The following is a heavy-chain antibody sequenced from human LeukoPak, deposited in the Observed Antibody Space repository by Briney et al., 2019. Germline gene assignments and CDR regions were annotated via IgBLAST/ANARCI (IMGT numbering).Heavy chain of an antibody. CDR3: ARGLVVGTPTPPKGRPFDI. J-gene: IGHJ3*02. CDR2: ISGRGDNT. Sequence: TGGSLRLSCAASGFIFSNYAMSWVRQAPGKGLEWVSAISGRGDNTYYADSVKGRFTISRDNSKNTLYLQMNSLRAEDTAVYYCARGLVVGTPTPPKGRPFDIWGQGTMVTVSS. D-gene: IGHD2-15*01. CDR1: GFIFSNYA. V-gene: IGHV3-23*01.